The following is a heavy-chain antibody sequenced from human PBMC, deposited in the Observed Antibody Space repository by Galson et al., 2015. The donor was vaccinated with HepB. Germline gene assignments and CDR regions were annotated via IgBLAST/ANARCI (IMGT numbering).Heavy chain of an antibody. CDR3: ARHQLATFDY. V-gene: IGHV3-23*01. J-gene: IGHJ4*01. Sequence: SLRLSCAASGFTFSSYVMSWVRQAPGKGLEWVSAIGGNGYSSYYADSVEGRFTISRDNSKNTLYLQMNSLRAEDTAVYYCARHQLATFDYWGQRTLVTVSS. D-gene: IGHD6-13*01. CDR1: GFTFSSYV. CDR2: IGGNGYSS.